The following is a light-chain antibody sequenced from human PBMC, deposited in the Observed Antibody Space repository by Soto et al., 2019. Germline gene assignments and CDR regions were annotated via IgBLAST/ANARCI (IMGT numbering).Light chain of an antibody. Sequence: QAVVTQEPSLTVSPGGTVTLTCATSTGAVTSGYYPNWFQQKPGQAPRALIYSTNNKYSWTPARFSGSLLGGKAALTLSGVQPEDEADYYCLLYYGGQLGVFGGGTKLTLL. CDR1: TGAVTSGYY. CDR3: LLYYGGQLGV. J-gene: IGLJ2*01. CDR2: STN. V-gene: IGLV7-43*01.